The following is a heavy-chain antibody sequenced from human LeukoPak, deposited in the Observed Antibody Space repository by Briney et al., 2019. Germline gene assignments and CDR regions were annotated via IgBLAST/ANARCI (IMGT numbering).Heavy chain of an antibody. CDR1: GYTFTSYA. CDR2: ININTGNP. J-gene: IGHJ5*02. Sequence: ASVKVSCKASGYTFTSYAMNWVRQAPGQGLEWMGWININTGNPTYAQGFTGRFVFSLDTSVSTAYLQISSLKAEDTAMYYGARVPDATVVRIRTGWFDPWGQGTLVTVSS. D-gene: IGHD4-23*01. CDR3: ARVPDATVVRIRTGWFDP. V-gene: IGHV7-4-1*02.